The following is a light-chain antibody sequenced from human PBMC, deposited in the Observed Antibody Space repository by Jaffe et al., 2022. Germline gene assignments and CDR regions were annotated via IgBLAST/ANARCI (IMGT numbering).Light chain of an antibody. V-gene: IGLV3-21*02. J-gene: IGLJ3*02. Sequence: SYVLTQPPSVSVAPGQTARVTCGGTNIGSKNVHWYQQKPGQAPVLVVYDDSGRPSGIPERFSGSNSGYTATLTITRVEAGDEADYFCQVWDTSSDHPVFGGGTKLTVL. CDR3: QVWDTSSDHPV. CDR2: DDS. CDR1: NIGSKN.